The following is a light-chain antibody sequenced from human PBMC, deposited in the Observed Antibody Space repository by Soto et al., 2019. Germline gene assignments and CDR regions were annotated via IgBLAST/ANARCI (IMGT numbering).Light chain of an antibody. CDR2: GAS. Sequence: EIVMTQSPATLSVSPGDRATLSCRASQSVSSNLDWYQQKPGQAPRLLIYGASTRASGIPARFSGSGSGTEFTLTISSLQSEDFAVYYCQQYNNWPPLTFGPGTKVDIK. CDR3: QQYNNWPPLT. CDR1: QSVSSN. J-gene: IGKJ3*01. V-gene: IGKV3-15*01.